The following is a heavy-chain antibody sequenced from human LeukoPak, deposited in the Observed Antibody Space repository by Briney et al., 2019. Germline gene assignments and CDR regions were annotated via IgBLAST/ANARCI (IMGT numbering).Heavy chain of an antibody. Sequence: GGSLRLSCAGSGFPFSSYPISWVRQAPGKGLEWVAYIRYDGSYKHYADSVKGRFTISRDNSKNTLYLQMNSLRGEDTAVYYCAKDPPSPDPYSNYLFDYWGQGTLVTVSS. D-gene: IGHD4-11*01. V-gene: IGHV3-30*02. J-gene: IGHJ4*02. CDR3: AKDPPSPDPYSNYLFDY. CDR2: IRYDGSYK. CDR1: GFPFSSYP.